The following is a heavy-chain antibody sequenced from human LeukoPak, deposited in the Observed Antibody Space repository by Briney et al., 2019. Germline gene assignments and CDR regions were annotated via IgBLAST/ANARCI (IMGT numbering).Heavy chain of an antibody. Sequence: GASVKVSCKASGGTFSSYAISWVRQAPGQGLEWMGRIIPILGIANYAQKFQGRVTITADESTSTAYMELSSLRSEDTAVYFCARRVSTSYYYMDVWGKGTTVTVSS. V-gene: IGHV1-69*04. CDR2: IIPILGIA. J-gene: IGHJ6*03. D-gene: IGHD2-2*01. CDR1: GGTFSSYA. CDR3: ARRVSTSYYYMDV.